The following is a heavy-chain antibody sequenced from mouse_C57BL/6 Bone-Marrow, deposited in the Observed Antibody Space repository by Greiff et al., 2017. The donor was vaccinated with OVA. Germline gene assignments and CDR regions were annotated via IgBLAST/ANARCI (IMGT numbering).Heavy chain of an antibody. CDR3: ARRYEYDLGYFDY. J-gene: IGHJ2*01. V-gene: IGHV5-6*01. Sequence: EVKLMASGGDLVKPGGSLKLSCAASGFTFSSYGMSWVRQTPDKRLAWVATISSGGSYTYYPDSVKGRFTISRDNAKNTLYLQMSSLKSEDTAMYYCARRYEYDLGYFDYWGQGTTLTVSS. D-gene: IGHD2-4*01. CDR1: GFTFSSYG. CDR2: ISSGGSYT.